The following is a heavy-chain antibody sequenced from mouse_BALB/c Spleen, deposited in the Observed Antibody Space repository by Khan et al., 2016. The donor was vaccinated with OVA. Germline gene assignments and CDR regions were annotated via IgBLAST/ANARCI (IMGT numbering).Heavy chain of an antibody. Sequence: EVELVESGGGLVRPGGSRKLSCAASGFTFSSYGMHWVRQAPEKGLEWVAYISGDSTTIYYADTVKGRFTISRDNPKNTLFLQMTSLMSEDTAMYYCATSYYYGYYFDYWGPGTTLTVSS. CDR2: ISGDSTTI. J-gene: IGHJ2*01. V-gene: IGHV5-17*02. D-gene: IGHD1-1*01. CDR3: ATSYYYGYYFDY. CDR1: GFTFSSYG.